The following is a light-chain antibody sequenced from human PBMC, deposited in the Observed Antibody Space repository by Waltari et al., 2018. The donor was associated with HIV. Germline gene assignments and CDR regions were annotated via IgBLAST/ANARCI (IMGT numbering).Light chain of an antibody. Sequence: QPVLTLPPSASGAPGQSVTISCSGSSSNIGSDFVSWYQQLPGTAPKLLIYRNNQRPSGVPDRFSGSKSGTSASLAISGLRSEDEADYYCAAWTDSRYVVFGGGTKLTVL. J-gene: IGLJ2*01. CDR3: AAWTDSRYVV. CDR2: RNN. V-gene: IGLV1-47*01. CDR1: SSNIGSDF.